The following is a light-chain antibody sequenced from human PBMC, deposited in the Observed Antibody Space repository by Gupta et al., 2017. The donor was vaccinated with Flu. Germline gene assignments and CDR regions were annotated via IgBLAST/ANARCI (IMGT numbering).Light chain of an antibody. V-gene: IGKV1-39*01. CDR3: QQSHSLPYS. Sequence: DIQMTQSPSSLSASVGDRVTITCRASQNIAIYLNWYQQKPGKAPKVLIYTTSSLQSGVPSRFSGSGSGTXFTLTIXSLQSEDFATYYCQQSHSLPYSFGXGTKLEI. CDR2: TTS. CDR1: QNIAIY. J-gene: IGKJ2*03.